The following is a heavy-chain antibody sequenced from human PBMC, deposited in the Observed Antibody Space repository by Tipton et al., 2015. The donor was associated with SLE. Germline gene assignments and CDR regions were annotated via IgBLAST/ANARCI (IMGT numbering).Heavy chain of an antibody. Sequence: QLVQSGVEVKKPGASVRVSCKASGYTFTTYGISWVRQAAGQGLEWMGWMNPNSDNTGYAQKFQGRVTMTRNTSISTAYMELSSLRSEDTAVYYCATTGCIVCHLDYWGQGTLVTVSS. J-gene: IGHJ4*02. CDR3: ATTGCIVCHLDY. D-gene: IGHD3-16*02. V-gene: IGHV1-8*02. CDR1: GYTFTTYG. CDR2: MNPNSDNT.